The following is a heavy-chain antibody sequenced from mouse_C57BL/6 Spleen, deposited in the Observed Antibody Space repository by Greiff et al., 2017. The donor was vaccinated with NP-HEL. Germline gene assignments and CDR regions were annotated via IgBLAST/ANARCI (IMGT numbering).Heavy chain of an antibody. D-gene: IGHD2-4*01. CDR1: GYTFTDYN. Sequence: EVKLVESGPELVKPGASVKMSCKASGYTFTDYNMHWVKQSHGKSLEWIGYINPNNGGTSYNQKFKGKATLTVNKSSSTAYMELRSLTSEDSAVYYCARVYYDYDEGAWFAYWGQGTLVTVSA. CDR2: INPNNGGT. CDR3: ARVYYDYDEGAWFAY. J-gene: IGHJ3*01. V-gene: IGHV1-22*01.